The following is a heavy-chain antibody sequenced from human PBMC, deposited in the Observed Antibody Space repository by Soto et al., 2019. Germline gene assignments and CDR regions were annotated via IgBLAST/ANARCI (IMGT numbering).Heavy chain of an antibody. CDR1: GGSFSGYY. V-gene: IGHV4-34*01. CDR3: ARRPTLHLVAVKNCFDP. D-gene: IGHD2-8*02. Sequence: SETLSLTCAVYGGSFSGYYWSWIRQPPGKGLEWIGEINHSGSTNYNPSLKSRVTISVDTSKNQFSLKLSSVTAADTAVYYCARRPTLHLVAVKNCFDPWGQGTLVTVS. J-gene: IGHJ5*02. CDR2: INHSGST.